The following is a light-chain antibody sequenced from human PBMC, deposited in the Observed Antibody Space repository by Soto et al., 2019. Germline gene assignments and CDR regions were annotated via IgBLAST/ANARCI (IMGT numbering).Light chain of an antibody. J-gene: IGKJ4*01. Sequence: ALQMTQSPSSLSASVGDRVTITCRTSQAIRNDVGWYQHKPGKAPKLLIYAASTLQTGVPSRFSGSGSGKDFTLTISSLQPEDFATYYCLQDYTYPLTFGGGTKVDIK. CDR3: LQDYTYPLT. CDR1: QAIRND. CDR2: AAS. V-gene: IGKV1-6*01.